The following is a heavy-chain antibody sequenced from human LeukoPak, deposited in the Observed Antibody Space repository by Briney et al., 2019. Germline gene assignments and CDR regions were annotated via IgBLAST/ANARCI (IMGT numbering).Heavy chain of an antibody. CDR2: IYYSGST. CDR3: ARAQYDSSGYLFDY. J-gene: IGHJ4*02. V-gene: IGHV4-59*01. Sequence: SETLSLTCTVSGGSISSYYWSWIRQPPGKGLEWTGYIYYSGSTNYNPSLKSRVTISVDTSKNQFSLKLSSVTAADTAVYYCARAQYDSSGYLFDYWGQGTLVTVSS. CDR1: GGSISSYY. D-gene: IGHD3-22*01.